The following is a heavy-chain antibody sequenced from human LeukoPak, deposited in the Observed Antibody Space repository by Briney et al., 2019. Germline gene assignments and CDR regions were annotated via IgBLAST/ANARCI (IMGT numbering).Heavy chain of an antibody. CDR2: IFGSGDST. CDR3: ARVVGGARYCSSTSCLYYFDY. J-gene: IGHJ4*02. Sequence: GGSLRLSCAASGFTFSSYAMSWVRQAPGKRVEWVSAIFGSGDSTYYADCGKGQFTIYRDNSKNTLYLQLNSLRVEDTAVYYCARVVGGARYCSSTSCLYYFDYWGQGTLVTVSS. CDR1: GFTFSSYA. V-gene: IGHV3-23*01. D-gene: IGHD2-2*01.